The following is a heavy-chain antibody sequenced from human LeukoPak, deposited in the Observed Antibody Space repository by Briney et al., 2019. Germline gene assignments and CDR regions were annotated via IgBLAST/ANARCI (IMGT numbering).Heavy chain of an antibody. Sequence: PGGSLRLSCAASGFTFSNYSMNWVRQAPGRGLEWVSYISSSSSTIYYADSVKGRFTISRDNAKNSLYLQMNSLRAEDTAVYYCARDHLYYYDSSGYYYYFDYWGQGTLVTVSS. CDR2: ISSSSSTI. CDR1: GFTFSNYS. D-gene: IGHD3-22*01. V-gene: IGHV3-48*01. CDR3: ARDHLYYYDSSGYYYYFDY. J-gene: IGHJ4*02.